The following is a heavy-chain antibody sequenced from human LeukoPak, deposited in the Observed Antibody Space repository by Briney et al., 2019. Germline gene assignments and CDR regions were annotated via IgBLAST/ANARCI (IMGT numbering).Heavy chain of an antibody. J-gene: IGHJ4*02. Sequence: ASVKVSCKASGYTFTSYYMHWVRQAPGQGLEWMGWINPNSGGTNYAEKFQGRVTMTRDTSISTAYMELSRLRSDDTAVYYCARYRVWDSSADYWGQGTLVTVSS. V-gene: IGHV1-2*02. D-gene: IGHD3-16*01. CDR2: INPNSGGT. CDR1: GYTFTSYY. CDR3: ARYRVWDSSADY.